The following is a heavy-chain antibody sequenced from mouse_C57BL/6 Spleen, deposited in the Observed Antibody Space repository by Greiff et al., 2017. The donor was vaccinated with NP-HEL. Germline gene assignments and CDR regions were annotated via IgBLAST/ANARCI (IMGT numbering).Heavy chain of an antibody. V-gene: IGHV1-49*01. Sequence: LQQSGAELVRPGSSVKLSCKDSYFAFMASAMHWVKQRPGHGLEWIGSFTMYSDSTEYSETFQGKATLTANTSSSTAYMELSSLTSEDSAVYYCARSGGGNGYAMDYWGQGTSVTVSS. CDR2: FTMYSDST. CDR1: YFAFMASA. CDR3: ARSGGGNGYAMDY. D-gene: IGHD1-1*02. J-gene: IGHJ4*01.